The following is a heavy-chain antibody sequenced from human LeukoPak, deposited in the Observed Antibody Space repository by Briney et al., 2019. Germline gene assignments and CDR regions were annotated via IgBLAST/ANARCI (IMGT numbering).Heavy chain of an antibody. V-gene: IGHV7-4-1*02. D-gene: IGHD3-22*01. CDR1: GYTFTSYA. Sequence: EASVKVSCKASGYTFTSYAMNWVRQAPGQGLEWMGWINTNTGNPTYAQGFTGRFVFSLDTSVSTAYLQISSLKAEDTAVYYCARVFGDYYDSSGYRDYWGQGTLVTVSS. J-gene: IGHJ4*02. CDR3: ARVFGDYYDSSGYRDY. CDR2: INTNTGNP.